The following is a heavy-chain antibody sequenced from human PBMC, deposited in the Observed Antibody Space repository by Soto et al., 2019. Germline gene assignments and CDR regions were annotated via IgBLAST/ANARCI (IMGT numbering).Heavy chain of an antibody. CDR1: GFSLSNARMG. V-gene: IGHV2-26*01. D-gene: IGHD7-27*01. CDR2: IFSNDEK. CDR3: ARFNWGSNFDY. Sequence: QVTLKESGPVLWKPTEPLTLTCTVSGFSLSNARMGVSWIRQPPGKALEWLAHIFSNDEKSYSTSLKNRLTISKDTSKSQVVLTMTNMDPVDTAKYYCARFNWGSNFDYWGQGTLVTVSA. J-gene: IGHJ4*02.